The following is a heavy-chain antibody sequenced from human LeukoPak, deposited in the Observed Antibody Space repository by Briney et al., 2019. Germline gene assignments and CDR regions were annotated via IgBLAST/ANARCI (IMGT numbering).Heavy chain of an antibody. J-gene: IGHJ4*02. CDR2: IGRAGDT. CDR3: AREWFYDSSGYYVY. CDR1: GFTFSTYD. D-gene: IGHD3-22*01. Sequence: SGGSLRLSCAASGFTFSTYDMHWVRQATGKGLEWVSAIGRAGDTHYPGSVKGRFTISRDNAKNSLYLQMNSLRDEDTAVYYCAREWFYDSSGYYVYWGQGTLVTVSS. V-gene: IGHV3-13*04.